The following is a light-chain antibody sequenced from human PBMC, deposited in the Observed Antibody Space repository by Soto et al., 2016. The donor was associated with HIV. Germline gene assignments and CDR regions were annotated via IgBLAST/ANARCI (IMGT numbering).Light chain of an antibody. Sequence: SYELTQPPSVSVAPGKTATITCGGNNIGSKSVHWYQQKPGQAPVLVVYDNSDRPSGIPERFSGSNSGNTATLTISRVEAGDEADYYCQVWDISSDHRVLGTGTKVTVL. V-gene: IGLV3-21*03. CDR1: NIGSKS. CDR3: QVWDISSDHRV. CDR2: DNS. J-gene: IGLJ1*01.